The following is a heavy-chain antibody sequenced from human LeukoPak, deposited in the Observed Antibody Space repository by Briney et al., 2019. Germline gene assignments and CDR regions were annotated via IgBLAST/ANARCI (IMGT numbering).Heavy chain of an antibody. CDR1: GGSISSSSYY. Sequence: PSETLSLTCTVSGGSISSSSYYWGWIRQPPGKGLEWIGSIYYSGSTYYTPSLKSRVTISVDTSKNQFSLKLSSVTAADTAVYYCAGQYYYDSSGYYNDYWGQGTLVTVSS. V-gene: IGHV4-39*01. CDR2: IYYSGST. J-gene: IGHJ4*02. CDR3: AGQYYYDSSGYYNDY. D-gene: IGHD3-22*01.